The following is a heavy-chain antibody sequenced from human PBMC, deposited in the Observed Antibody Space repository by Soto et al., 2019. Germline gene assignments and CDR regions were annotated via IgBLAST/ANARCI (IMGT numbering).Heavy chain of an antibody. Sequence: QLQLQELGPGLVRPSETLSLTCSVSGGSISTSRYYWAWLRQPPGKGLEWIGDMIYSGGRDYTPSLRSRVTIYVNTSRNEVTLKLTSMTAADTALYFCASQATASGSFYLGPFDSWGRGIIVTVSS. CDR1: GGSISTSRYY. D-gene: IGHD3-10*01. V-gene: IGHV4-39*01. J-gene: IGHJ4*02. CDR3: ASQATASGSFYLGPFDS. CDR2: MIYSGGR.